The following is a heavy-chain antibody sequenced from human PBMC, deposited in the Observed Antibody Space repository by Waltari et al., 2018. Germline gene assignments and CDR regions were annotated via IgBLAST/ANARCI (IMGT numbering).Heavy chain of an antibody. CDR1: GFTFTSFP. CDR3: AKGPKWELLPEPYFDY. D-gene: IGHD1-26*01. Sequence: EVQLLESGGGLVQPGGSLRLSCAASGFTFTSFPLTWVRQGPGKGLEWVSAISGSGGSTYYADSVKGRFTISRDNSKNTLYLQMNSLRAEDTAVYYCAKGPKWELLPEPYFDYWGQGTLVTVSS. CDR2: ISGSGGST. V-gene: IGHV3-23*01. J-gene: IGHJ4*02.